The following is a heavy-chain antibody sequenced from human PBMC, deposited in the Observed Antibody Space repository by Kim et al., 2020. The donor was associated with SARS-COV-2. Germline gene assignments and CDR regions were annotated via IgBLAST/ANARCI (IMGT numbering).Heavy chain of an antibody. V-gene: IGHV1-3*01. J-gene: IGHJ5*02. Sequence: SQKCKGRVTITRDTYASTTYMDLSSLRSEDTAVYYCARDTIAAAGNWFDPWGQGTLVTVSS. D-gene: IGHD6-13*01. CDR3: ARDTIAAAGNWFDP.